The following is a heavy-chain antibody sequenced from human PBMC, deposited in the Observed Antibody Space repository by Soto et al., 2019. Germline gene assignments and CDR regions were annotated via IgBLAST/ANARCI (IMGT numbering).Heavy chain of an antibody. CDR2: INHSGST. Sequence: SETLSLTCAVYGGSFSGYYWTWIRQPPGTGLEWIGEINHSGSTNYNPSLKSRVTISVDTSKNQFSLKLSSVTAADTAVYYCARHLRIAAAGNPFGYWGQGTLVTVSA. D-gene: IGHD6-13*01. J-gene: IGHJ4*02. CDR1: GGSFSGYY. CDR3: ARHLRIAAAGNPFGY. V-gene: IGHV4-34*01.